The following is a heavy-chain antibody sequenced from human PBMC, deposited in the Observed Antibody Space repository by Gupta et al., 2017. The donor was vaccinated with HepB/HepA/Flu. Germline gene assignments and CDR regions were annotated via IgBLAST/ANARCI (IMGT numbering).Heavy chain of an antibody. CDR1: GFTFSSYG. Sequence: QVQLVESGGGVVQPGRSLRLSCAASGFTFSSYGMHWVRQAPGKGLEWVAVISYDGSNKYYADSVKGRFTISRDNSKNTLYLQMNSLRAEDTAVYYCAKDYYDSSPKVGNHFDYWGQGTLVTVSS. V-gene: IGHV3-30*18. D-gene: IGHD3-22*01. J-gene: IGHJ4*02. CDR3: AKDYYDSSPKVGNHFDY. CDR2: ISYDGSNK.